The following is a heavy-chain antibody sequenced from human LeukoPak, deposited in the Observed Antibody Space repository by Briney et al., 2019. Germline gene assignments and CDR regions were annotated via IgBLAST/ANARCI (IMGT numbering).Heavy chain of an antibody. CDR3: ALGWYVRRQYWFDP. J-gene: IGHJ5*02. CDR1: GESFSGYY. Sequence: SETLSLTCAVYGESFSGYYWSWIRQPPGKGLEWIGEINHSGSTNYNPSLKSRVTISVDTSKNQFSLKLSSVTAADTAVYYCALGWYVRRQYWFDPWGQGTLVTVSS. CDR2: INHSGST. V-gene: IGHV4-34*01. D-gene: IGHD6-13*01.